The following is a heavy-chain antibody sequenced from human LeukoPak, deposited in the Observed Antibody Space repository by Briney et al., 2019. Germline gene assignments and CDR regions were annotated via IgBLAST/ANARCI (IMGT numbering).Heavy chain of an antibody. CDR3: AKPRTTGLGWAQFDY. CDR2: FDGNGPNT. V-gene: IGHV3-23*01. CDR1: GFTFSSFA. J-gene: IGHJ4*02. D-gene: IGHD2-8*02. Sequence: QPGGSLRLSRAASGFTFSSFAMTWVRQAPGKGLEWVSGFDGNGPNTYYADSVKGRWTISRDNSRNTLYLEMNSLRPEDTAIYYCAKPRTTGLGWAQFDYWGQGSLVTVSS.